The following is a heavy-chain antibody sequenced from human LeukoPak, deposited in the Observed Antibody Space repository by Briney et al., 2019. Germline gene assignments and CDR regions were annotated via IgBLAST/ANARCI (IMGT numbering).Heavy chain of an antibody. J-gene: IGHJ4*02. V-gene: IGHV1-2*02. D-gene: IGHD1-26*01. CDR2: INPNSGGT. Sequence: ASVKVSCKASGYTFTSYDINWVRQATGQGLEWMGWINPNSGGTNYAQKFQGRVTMTRDTSISTAYMELSRLRSDDTAVYYCAREPEGANPFDYWGQGTLVTVSS. CDR3: AREPEGANPFDY. CDR1: GYTFTSYD.